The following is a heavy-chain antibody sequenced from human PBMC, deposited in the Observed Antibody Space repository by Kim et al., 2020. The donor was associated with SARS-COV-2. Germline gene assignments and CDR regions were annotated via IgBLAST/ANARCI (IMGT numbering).Heavy chain of an antibody. J-gene: IGHJ2*01. Sequence: GGSLRLSCAASGFIFDDYGMSWVRQAPGKGLEWVSGINWNGGSTGYADSVKGRFTISRDNAKNSLYLQMNSLRAEDTAFYHCARDGKYYYDSSGYYYGYFALWGRGTLVTVSS. CDR3: ARDGKYYYDSSGYYYGYFAL. CDR2: INWNGGST. CDR1: GFIFDDYG. D-gene: IGHD3-22*01. V-gene: IGHV3-20*01.